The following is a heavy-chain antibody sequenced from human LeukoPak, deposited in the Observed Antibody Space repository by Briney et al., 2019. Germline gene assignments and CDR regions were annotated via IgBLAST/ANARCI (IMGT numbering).Heavy chain of an antibody. V-gene: IGHV3-23*01. CDR2: ISGSGDDT. CDR3: AKARKEVVTYDAFDI. J-gene: IGHJ3*02. Sequence: GGSLRLSSAASGFTFSSYAMSWVRQAPGKGLEWVSAISGSGDDTYYADSVKGRYTTFRDISKNTLYLQMNSLRAEDTAVYYCAKARKEVVTYDAFDIWGQGTMVTVSS. CDR1: GFTFSSYA. D-gene: IGHD3-22*01.